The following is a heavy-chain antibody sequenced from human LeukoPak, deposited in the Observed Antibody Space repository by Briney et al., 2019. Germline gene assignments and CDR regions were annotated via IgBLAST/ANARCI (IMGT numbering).Heavy chain of an antibody. CDR3: AKDIYGDYGPFDN. Sequence: GKSLRLSCAASGFTFDDYAMHWVRQAPGKGLEWVSGITWDSATIDYADSVKGRFTISRDNAKNSLYLQLNNLRTEDMAFYFCAKDIYGDYGPFDNWGQGTLATVSS. J-gene: IGHJ4*02. D-gene: IGHD4-17*01. V-gene: IGHV3-9*03. CDR2: ITWDSATI. CDR1: GFTFDDYA.